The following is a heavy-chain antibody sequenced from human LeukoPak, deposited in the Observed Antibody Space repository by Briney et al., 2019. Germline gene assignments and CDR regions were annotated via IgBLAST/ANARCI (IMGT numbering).Heavy chain of an antibody. CDR2: ISSSSSYI. CDR3: ARVAKRGYSGYSYAFDI. Sequence: PGGSLRLSCAASGFTFSSYSMNWVRQAPGKGLEWVSSISSSSSYIYYADSVKGRFTISRDNAKNTLYLQMNSLRAEDTAVYYCARVAKRGYSGYSYAFDIWGQGTMVTVSS. CDR1: GFTFSSYS. D-gene: IGHD5-12*01. V-gene: IGHV3-21*01. J-gene: IGHJ3*02.